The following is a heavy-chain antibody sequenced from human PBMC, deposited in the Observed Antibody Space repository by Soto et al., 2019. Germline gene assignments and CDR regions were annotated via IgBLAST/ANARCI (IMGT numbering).Heavy chain of an antibody. CDR1: GYSFFSHW. D-gene: IGHD3-22*01. CDR3: ARRPWLSGYYDY. Sequence: EVQLVQSGAEVKKPGESLKISCKGSGYSFFSHWIGWVRQMPGKGLEWVGIIYPADSETRYSPSFQGQVTISVDNSINTVYLQWSSLKASDTAMYYCARRPWLSGYYDYWGQGTLVTVSS. CDR2: IYPADSET. V-gene: IGHV5-51*01. J-gene: IGHJ4*02.